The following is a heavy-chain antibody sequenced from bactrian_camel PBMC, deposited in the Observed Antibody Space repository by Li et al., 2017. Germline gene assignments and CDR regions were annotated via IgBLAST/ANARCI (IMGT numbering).Heavy chain of an antibody. D-gene: IGHD7*01. CDR1: VNSNNLNC. V-gene: IGHV3S68*01. Sequence: QLVESGGGSVQAGGSLRLSCAATVNSNNLNCMGWFRQAPGKEREGVASITRIHGGTAYADSVKGRFIISRDNTKNTWYLQMNILKPEDTAVYYCAAVVGCSTAPWLRDPGQRQGPIYWGQGTQVTVS. CDR2: ITRIHGGT. J-gene: IGHJ4*01. CDR3: AAVVGCSTAPWLRDPGQRQGPIY.